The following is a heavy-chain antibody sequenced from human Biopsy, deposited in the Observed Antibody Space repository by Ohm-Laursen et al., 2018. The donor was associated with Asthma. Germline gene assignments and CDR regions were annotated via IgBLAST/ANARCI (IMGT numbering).Heavy chain of an antibody. CDR1: GYTFIGYH. CDR2: INPNGGAT. CDR3: ARDALHDNSAYIGDAFGF. V-gene: IGHV1-2*06. Sequence: ASVKVSCKASGYTFIGYHLHWVRQAPGEGLEWMGRINPNGGATIYAQKFQGRVTMTRDRSISTAYMELNRLRSDDTAVYYCARDALHDNSAYIGDAFGFWGQGTMVTVPS. D-gene: IGHD3-22*01. J-gene: IGHJ3*01.